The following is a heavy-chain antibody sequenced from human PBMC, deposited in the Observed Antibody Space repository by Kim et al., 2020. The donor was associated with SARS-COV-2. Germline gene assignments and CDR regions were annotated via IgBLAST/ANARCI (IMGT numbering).Heavy chain of an antibody. V-gene: IGHV3-48*02. CDR3: ARGGAARPDY. J-gene: IGHJ4*02. D-gene: IGHD6-6*01. Sequence: YADSVKGRFTISRDNAKNALYQQLNRLRDDDTAVYYCARGGAARPDYWGQGALVIVSS.